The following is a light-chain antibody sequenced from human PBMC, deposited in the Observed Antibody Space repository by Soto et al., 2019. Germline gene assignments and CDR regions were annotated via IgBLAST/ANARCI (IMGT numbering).Light chain of an antibody. V-gene: IGKV3-20*01. Sequence: EIVLTQSPGTLSLSPGERGTLSCRASQIVSKNDLAWYQQKPGQSPRILIYGASNRAPDITDRFSGSESGTEFNLTISRVEPDDSAVYYCQQYGNSPWTVVQGTKVEIK. CDR2: GAS. CDR1: QIVSKND. CDR3: QQYGNSPWT. J-gene: IGKJ1*01.